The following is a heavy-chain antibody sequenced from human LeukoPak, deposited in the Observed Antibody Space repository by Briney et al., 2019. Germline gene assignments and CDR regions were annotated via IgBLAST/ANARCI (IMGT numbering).Heavy chain of an antibody. V-gene: IGHV1-69*13. Sequence: GAPVKVSSKASGGTFAKFIFSGVGQGPGKGLDGLGGFTPLFGTANYAQKFQGRVTITADESTSTAYMELSSLRSEDTAVYYCASGVYYYDSSGYYFDYWGQGTLVTVSS. J-gene: IGHJ4*02. D-gene: IGHD3-22*01. CDR3: ASGVYYYDSSGYYFDY. CDR1: GGTFAKFI. CDR2: FTPLFGTA.